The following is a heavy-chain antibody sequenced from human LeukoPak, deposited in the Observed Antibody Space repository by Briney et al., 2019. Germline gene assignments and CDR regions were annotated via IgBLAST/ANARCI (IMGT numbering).Heavy chain of an antibody. J-gene: IGHJ4*02. V-gene: IGHV3-30-3*01. Sequence: GGSLRLSCAASGFTFSSYAMHWVRQAPGKGLEWVAVISYDGSNKYYADSVKGRFTISRDSSKNTLYLQMNSLRAEDTAVYYCAREGELPSTYYFDYWGQGTLVTVSS. CDR3: AREGELPSTYYFDY. CDR1: GFTFSSYA. D-gene: IGHD1-26*01. CDR2: ISYDGSNK.